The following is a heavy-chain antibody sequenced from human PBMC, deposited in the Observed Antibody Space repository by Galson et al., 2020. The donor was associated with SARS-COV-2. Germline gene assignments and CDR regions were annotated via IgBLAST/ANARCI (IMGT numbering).Heavy chain of an antibody. CDR3: ARDWGDGYNSGNDY. J-gene: IGHJ4*02. D-gene: IGHD1-1*01. Sequence: ASETLSLTCTVSGGFISDSSYNWGWIRQPPGKGPEWIGSIYYSGTTYYNPSLKSRVTISVDTSKNQFSLKMTSVTAADTAVYYCARDWGDGYNSGNDYWGQGTLVTVSS. CDR1: GGFISDSSYN. CDR2: IYYSGTT. V-gene: IGHV4-39*07.